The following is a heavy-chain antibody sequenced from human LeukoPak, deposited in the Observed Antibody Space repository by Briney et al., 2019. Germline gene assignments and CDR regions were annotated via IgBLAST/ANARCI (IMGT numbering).Heavy chain of an antibody. D-gene: IGHD6-19*01. V-gene: IGHV4-4*07. CDR2: IHTSGST. Sequence: SETLSLTCTVSGDSISSSYWGWIRQPAGKGLEWIGRIHTSGSTYYSPSLKSRVTMSVDTSTNQFSLKLSSVTDADTAMYYCARVRLGRGLDYWGQGTLVTVSS. CDR1: GDSISSSY. CDR3: ARVRLGRGLDY. J-gene: IGHJ4*02.